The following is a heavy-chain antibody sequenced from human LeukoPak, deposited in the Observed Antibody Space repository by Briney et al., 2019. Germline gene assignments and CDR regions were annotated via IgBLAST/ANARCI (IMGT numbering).Heavy chain of an antibody. J-gene: IGHJ6*02. D-gene: IGHD6-13*01. CDR1: GFTFSDYY. CDR3: ARAIRRSWYAVHYYYYGMDV. V-gene: IGHV3-11*01. CDR2: ISSSGSTI. Sequence: GGSLGLSCAASGFTFSDYYMSWIRQAPGKGLEWVSYISSSGSTIYYADSVKGRFTISRDNAKNSLYLQMNSLRAEDTAVYYCARAIRRSWYAVHYYYYGMDVWRQGTTVTVSS.